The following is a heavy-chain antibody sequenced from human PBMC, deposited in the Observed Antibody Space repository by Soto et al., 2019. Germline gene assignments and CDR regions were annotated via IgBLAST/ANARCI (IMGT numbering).Heavy chain of an antibody. CDR3: ARFKANTYSNYAFDY. CDR1: GYTFTSYY. D-gene: IGHD4-4*01. CDR2: INPSGGST. V-gene: IGHV1-46*01. Sequence: ASVKVSCKASGYTFTSYYMHWVRQAPGQGLEWMGIINPSGGSTSYAQKFQGRVTMTRDTSTSTVYMVLSSLRSEDTAVYYCARFKANTYSNYAFDYWGQGTLVTVSS. J-gene: IGHJ4*02.